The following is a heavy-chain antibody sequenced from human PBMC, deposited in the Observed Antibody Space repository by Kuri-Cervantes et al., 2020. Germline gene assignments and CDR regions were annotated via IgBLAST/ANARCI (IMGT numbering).Heavy chain of an antibody. V-gene: IGHV4-38-2*01. CDR3: ARVAGDYDAFDI. Sequence: SEPLSPTCAVSGYSISSGYYWGWIRQPPGKGLEWIGSIYHSGSTYYNPSLKSRVTISVDTSKNQFSLKLSSVTAADTAVYYCARVAGDYDAFDIWGQGTMVTVSS. J-gene: IGHJ3*02. CDR1: GYSISSGYY. CDR2: IYHSGST. D-gene: IGHD4-17*01.